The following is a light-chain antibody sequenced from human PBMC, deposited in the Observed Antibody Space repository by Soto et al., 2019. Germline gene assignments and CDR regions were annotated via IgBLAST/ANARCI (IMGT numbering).Light chain of an antibody. Sequence: DTQMTQSPSTPSASVGDRVTITCRASQSIGTWMAWYQQIPGKAPKLLIFDASTLQSGVPSRFSGSGSGTEFTLTISSLHPDDFATYYCQQYNGYSYTFGQGTKLEI. V-gene: IGKV1-5*01. CDR2: DAS. CDR1: QSIGTW. CDR3: QQYNGYSYT. J-gene: IGKJ2*01.